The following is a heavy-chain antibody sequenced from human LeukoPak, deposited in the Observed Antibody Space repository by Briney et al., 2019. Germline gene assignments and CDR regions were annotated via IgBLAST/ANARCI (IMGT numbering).Heavy chain of an antibody. D-gene: IGHD4-23*01. V-gene: IGHV3-53*01. CDR2: IYSGGST. Sequence: GGSLRLSCAASGFTFSSYAMSWVRQAPGKGLEWVSVIYSGGSTYYADSVKGRFTISRDNSKNTLYLQMNSLRAEDTAVYYRAREEGSYGGRGYYFDYWGQGTLVTVSS. J-gene: IGHJ4*02. CDR1: GFTFSSYA. CDR3: AREEGSYGGRGYYFDY.